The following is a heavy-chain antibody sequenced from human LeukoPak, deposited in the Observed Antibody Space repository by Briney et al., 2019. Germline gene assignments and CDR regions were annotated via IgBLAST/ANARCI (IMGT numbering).Heavy chain of an antibody. D-gene: IGHD3-10*01. CDR3: AKDAFPYNGVYDAFDI. J-gene: IGHJ3*02. Sequence: GGSLRLSCVASGFTFSDYAMNWVRQAPGKGLEWVSHISGGEDTYYADSVKGRSTMSRDNSRNTLYLQINSLRADGTAVYYCAKDAFPYNGVYDAFDIWGQGTVVTVSS. V-gene: IGHV3-23*01. CDR2: ISGGEDT. CDR1: GFTFSDYA.